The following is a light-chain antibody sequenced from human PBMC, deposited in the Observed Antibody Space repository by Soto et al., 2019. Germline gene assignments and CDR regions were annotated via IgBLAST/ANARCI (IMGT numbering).Light chain of an antibody. Sequence: QSVLTQPRSVSGSPGQSVTISCTGTSSDVGGHNYVSWYQQGPGKAPKLLIFEVTNRPSGVSSRFSGSRSGNTASLTISGLQPDDEGDYFCVSYTDTDTLVFGTGTKVTVL. V-gene: IGLV2-11*01. J-gene: IGLJ1*01. CDR3: VSYTDTDTLV. CDR1: SSDVGGHNY. CDR2: EVT.